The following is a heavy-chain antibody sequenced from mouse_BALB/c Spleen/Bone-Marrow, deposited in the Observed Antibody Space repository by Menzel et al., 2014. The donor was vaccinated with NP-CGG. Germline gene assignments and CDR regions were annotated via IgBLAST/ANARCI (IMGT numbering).Heavy chain of an antibody. CDR1: GYTFTDYY. CDR3: ARDHCGNYEGFDY. D-gene: IGHD2-1*01. CDR2: IYPGSGNT. V-gene: IGHV1-77*01. Sequence: LEESGAELARPGTSVKLSCKASGYTFTDYYINWVKQRTGQGLEWIGEIYPGSGNTYYNEKFKGKATLTADKSSSTVNIHLSSLTSEESAVYFCARDHCGNYEGFDYWGQGTLVTVSA. J-gene: IGHJ3*01.